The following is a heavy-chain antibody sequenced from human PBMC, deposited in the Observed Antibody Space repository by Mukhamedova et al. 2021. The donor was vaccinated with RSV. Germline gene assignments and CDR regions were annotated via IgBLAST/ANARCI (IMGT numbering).Heavy chain of an antibody. V-gene: IGHV4-59*13. CDR2: ISYSGST. J-gene: IGHJ2*01. CDR3: AKYGDYWFFDV. D-gene: IGHD4-17*01. Sequence: GKGLEWIGYISYSGSTNYNPSLRRRVTISLDTSKNQFSQRLTSVTAADTAVYYCAKYGDYWFFDVWGRGTLVTVSS.